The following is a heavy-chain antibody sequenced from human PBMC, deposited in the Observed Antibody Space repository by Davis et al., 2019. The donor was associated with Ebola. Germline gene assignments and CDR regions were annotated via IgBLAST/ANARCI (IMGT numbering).Heavy chain of an antibody. D-gene: IGHD1-26*01. V-gene: IGHV3-23*01. CDR1: GFTFSSYA. Sequence: GESLKISCAASGFTFSSYAMSWVRQAPGKGLEWVSAISGSGGSTYYADSVKGRFTISRDNSKNTLYLQMNSLRAEDTAVYYCAKVRGLWELLLDYWGQGTLVTVSS. J-gene: IGHJ4*02. CDR2: ISGSGGST. CDR3: AKVRGLWELLLDY.